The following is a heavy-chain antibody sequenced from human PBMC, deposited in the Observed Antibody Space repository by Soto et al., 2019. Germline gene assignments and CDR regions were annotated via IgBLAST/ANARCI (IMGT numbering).Heavy chain of an antibody. CDR3: ARGDCSGGSCILGYYYMDV. J-gene: IGHJ6*03. D-gene: IGHD2-15*01. V-gene: IGHV4-59*01. Sequence: SETLSLTCTVSGGSISSYYWSWIRQPPGKGLEWIGYIYYSGSTNYNPSLKSRVTISVDTSKNQFSLKLSSVTAADTAVYYCARGDCSGGSCILGYYYMDVWGKGTTVTVSS. CDR2: IYYSGST. CDR1: GGSISSYY.